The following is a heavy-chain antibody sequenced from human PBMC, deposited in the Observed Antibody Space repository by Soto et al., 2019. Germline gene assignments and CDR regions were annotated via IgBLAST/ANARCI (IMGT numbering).Heavy chain of an antibody. CDR3: ARGRGASSWYETPHYFDY. D-gene: IGHD6-13*01. Sequence: QVQMVQSGTEVEKPGASVKISCQASGYSFRTYGINWVRQAPGQGLEWMGWISVYNGHTYYTEKFRGRVTMTTDTSTNTAYMELRSLRSDDTAVYYCARGRGASSWYETPHYFDYWGQGTLVTVSS. V-gene: IGHV1-18*01. CDR1: GYSFRTYG. CDR2: ISVYNGHT. J-gene: IGHJ4*02.